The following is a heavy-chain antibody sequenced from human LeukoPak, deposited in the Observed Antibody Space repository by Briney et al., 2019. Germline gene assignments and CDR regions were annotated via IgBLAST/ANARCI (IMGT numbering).Heavy chain of an antibody. CDR2: VYYSGTT. D-gene: IGHD1-1*01. J-gene: IGHJ3*01. CDR1: DGSINTCY. Sequence: KPSETLSLTCTVSDGSINTCYWSWIRQPPGKGLEWIGYVYYSGTTNYNPSLQSRVSISVDTFKDQFFLSLSSVTAAAPAAYFCARLRNWSRRDAFDVWGQGTMVIVSS. V-gene: IGHV4-59*08. CDR3: ARLRNWSRRDAFDV.